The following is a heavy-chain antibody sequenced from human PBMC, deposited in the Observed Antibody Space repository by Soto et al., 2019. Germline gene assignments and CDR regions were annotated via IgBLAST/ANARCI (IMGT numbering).Heavy chain of an antibody. Sequence: QVQLMESGGGVVQPGRSLRLSCAASGFTFSSYAIHWVRQAPGKGLEWVAVISYDGNNKYYADSVRGRFTISRDNSKNALSLQMDSLRAEDTAVYYCARAKSGLDPPDYWGQGTLVTGSS. J-gene: IGHJ4*02. V-gene: IGHV3-30*04. CDR3: ARAKSGLDPPDY. CDR2: ISYDGNNK. CDR1: GFTFSSYA. D-gene: IGHD3-3*01.